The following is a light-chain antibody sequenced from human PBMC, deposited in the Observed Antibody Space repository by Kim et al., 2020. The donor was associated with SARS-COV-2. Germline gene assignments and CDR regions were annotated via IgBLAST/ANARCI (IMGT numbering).Light chain of an antibody. CDR2: WAS. Sequence: ATINCKSSQSVLYSSNNKNYLAWYQQKPGQPPKLLISWASTRESGVPDRFSGSGSGTDFTLTISSLQAEDVAVYCCQQYYSSPLTFGGGTKVDIK. CDR3: QQYYSSPLT. V-gene: IGKV4-1*01. J-gene: IGKJ4*01. CDR1: QSVLYSSNNKNY.